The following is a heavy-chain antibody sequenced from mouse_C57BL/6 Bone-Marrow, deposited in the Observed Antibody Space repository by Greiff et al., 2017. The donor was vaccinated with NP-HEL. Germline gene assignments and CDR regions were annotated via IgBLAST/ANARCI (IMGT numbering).Heavy chain of an antibody. V-gene: IGHV1-69*01. CDR3: ARWVGRGYFDV. J-gene: IGHJ1*03. CDR1: GYTFTSYW. D-gene: IGHD4-1*01. CDR2: IDPSDSYT. Sequence: QVQLQQPGAELVMPGASVKLSCKASGYTFTSYWMHWVKQRPGQGLEWIGEIDPSDSYTYYNQKFKGQSTLTVDKSSSTAYMQLSSLTSEDSAVYYCARWVGRGYFDVWGTGTTVTVSS.